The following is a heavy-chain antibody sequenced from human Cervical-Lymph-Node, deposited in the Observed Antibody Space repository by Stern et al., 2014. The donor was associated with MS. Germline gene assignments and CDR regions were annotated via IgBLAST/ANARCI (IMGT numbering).Heavy chain of an antibody. J-gene: IGHJ5*02. Sequence: QLQLQESGPGLVKPSQTLSLTCTVSGGSISSGGYYWSWIRPHPGKGLEWIGYIYYSGSTYYNPSLKSRVTISVDTSKNQFSLKLSSVTAADTAVYYCARDMGWIHRFDPWGQGTRVTVSS. CDR3: ARDMGWIHRFDP. D-gene: IGHD5-18*01. V-gene: IGHV4-31*03. CDR1: GGSISSGGYY. CDR2: IYYSGST.